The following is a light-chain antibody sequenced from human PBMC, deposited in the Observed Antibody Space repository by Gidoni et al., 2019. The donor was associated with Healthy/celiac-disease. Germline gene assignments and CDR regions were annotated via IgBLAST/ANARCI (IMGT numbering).Light chain of an antibody. J-gene: IGKJ4*01. Sequence: DIQMTQSPSSLSASVGDRVTITCRASQVISNHLAWYQQKPGKVPKPLIYAASTLQSGVPSRFSGSGSGTDFTLTISSLQPEDVATYYCQKYNRAPLTFGGGTKVEIK. CDR2: AAS. CDR3: QKYNRAPLT. V-gene: IGKV1-27*01. CDR1: QVISNH.